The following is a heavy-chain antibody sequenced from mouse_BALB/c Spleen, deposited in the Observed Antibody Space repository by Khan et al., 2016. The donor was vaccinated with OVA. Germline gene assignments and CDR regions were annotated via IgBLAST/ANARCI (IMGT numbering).Heavy chain of an antibody. J-gene: IGHJ3*01. Sequence: EVQLQESGPGLVKPSQSLSLTCSVTGYSITSGYFWNWIRQFPGNKLEWMGYIRYDGDSNYNPSLKNRISITRDTSKNHFFLKLNSVTPEDTATYYCARGGSSGPAWFAVWGQGTLVTVSA. CDR3: ARGGSSGPAWFAV. D-gene: IGHD3-1*01. V-gene: IGHV3-6*02. CDR1: GYSITSGYF. CDR2: IRYDGDS.